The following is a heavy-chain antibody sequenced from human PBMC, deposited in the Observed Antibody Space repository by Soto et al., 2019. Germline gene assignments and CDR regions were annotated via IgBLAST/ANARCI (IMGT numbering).Heavy chain of an antibody. J-gene: IGHJ4*02. V-gene: IGHV3-7*01. CDR1: GFTFSTYW. CDR3: ARGGYCSSTSCSLFDY. CDR2: IRQDGSQK. D-gene: IGHD2-2*03. Sequence: GGSLRLSCAASGFTFSTYWMSWVRQAPGKGLEWVANIRQDGSQKYYVDSVRGRFTISRDNAKNSLYLQMNSLRADDTAVYYCARGGYCSSTSCSLFDYWGQGTLVTVSS.